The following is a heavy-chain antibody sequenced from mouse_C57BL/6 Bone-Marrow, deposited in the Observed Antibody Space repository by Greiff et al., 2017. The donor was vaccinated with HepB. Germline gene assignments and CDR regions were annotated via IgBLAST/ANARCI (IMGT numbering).Heavy chain of an antibody. CDR2: IHPNIGST. CDR3: AKEASYYYYGSSYLDY. J-gene: IGHJ2*01. Sequence: VQLQQPGAELVKPGASVKLSCKASGYTFTSYWMHWVKPRPGQGLEWIGMIHPNIGSTNYNEKFKSKATLTVDKSSSTAYMQLSSLTSEDSAVYYCAKEASYYYYGSSYLDYWGQGTTLTVSS. D-gene: IGHD1-1*01. V-gene: IGHV1-64*01. CDR1: GYTFTSYW.